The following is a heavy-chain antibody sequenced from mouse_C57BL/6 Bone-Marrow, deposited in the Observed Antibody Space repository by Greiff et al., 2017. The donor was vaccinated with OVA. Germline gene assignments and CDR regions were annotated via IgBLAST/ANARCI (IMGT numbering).Heavy chain of an antibody. D-gene: IGHD2-4*01. J-gene: IGHJ4*01. V-gene: IGHV1-54*01. CDR3: ARRFYYDFMDY. CDR1: GYAFTNYL. Sequence: VQLQQSGAELVRPGTSVKVSCKASGYAFTNYLIEWVKQRPGQGLEWIGVINPGSGGTNYNEKFKGKATLTVDKSSSTAYMHLSSLTSEDSAVYFCARRFYYDFMDYWGQGTSVTVSS. CDR2: INPGSGGT.